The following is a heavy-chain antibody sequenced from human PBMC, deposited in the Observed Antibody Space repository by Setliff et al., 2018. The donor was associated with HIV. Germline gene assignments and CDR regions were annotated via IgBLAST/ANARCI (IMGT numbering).Heavy chain of an antibody. J-gene: IGHJ6*02. Sequence: PSETLSLTCAVSGGSVSSPSYYWGWIRQPPGKGLEWIGSVYNSGITFKNPSLKSRVSISIDTSKNQCSLKLTSVTAADTAVYYCVRDNSYYYGSGGHHFYGVDVWGQGATVTVSS. CDR1: GGSVSSPSYY. D-gene: IGHD3-10*01. CDR3: VRDNSYYYGSGGHHFYGVDV. CDR2: VYNSGIT. V-gene: IGHV4-39*07.